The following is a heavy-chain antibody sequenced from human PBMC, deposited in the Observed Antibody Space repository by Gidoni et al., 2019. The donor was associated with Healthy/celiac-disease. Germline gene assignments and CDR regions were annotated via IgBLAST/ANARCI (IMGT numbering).Heavy chain of an antibody. V-gene: IGHV3-23*01. J-gene: IGHJ4*02. CDR3: AKDWGIAVAGTLVY. D-gene: IGHD6-19*01. CDR1: GFTFSSYA. Sequence: EVQLLESGGGLVQHGGALRLSCAASGFTFSSYAMSWVRQAPGKGLEWVSAISGSGGSTYYADSVKGRFTISRDNSKNTLYLQMNSLRAEDTAVYYCAKDWGIAVAGTLVYWGQGTLVTVSS. CDR2: ISGSGGST.